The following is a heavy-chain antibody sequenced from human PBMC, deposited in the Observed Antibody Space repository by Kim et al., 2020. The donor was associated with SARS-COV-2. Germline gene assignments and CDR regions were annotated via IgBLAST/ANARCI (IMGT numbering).Heavy chain of an antibody. J-gene: IGHJ6*02. D-gene: IGHD5-12*01. CDR1: GFTFSNAW. CDR2: IESKTDGGTT. CDR3: TTHHPDIVATIGRAYYYYYGMDV. V-gene: IGHV3-15*04. Sequence: GGSLRLSCAASGFTFSNAWMNWVRQAPGKGLEWVGRIESKTDGGTTDYAAPVKGRFTISRDDSKKTLYLQMNSLKTEDTAVYYCTTHHPDIVATIGRAYYYYYGMDVWGQGTTVTVSS.